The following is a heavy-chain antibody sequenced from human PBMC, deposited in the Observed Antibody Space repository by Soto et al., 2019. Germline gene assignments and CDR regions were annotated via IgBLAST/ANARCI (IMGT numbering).Heavy chain of an antibody. V-gene: IGHV5-51*01. Sequence: EVQLVQSGAEVKKPGESLKISCKGSGYSFTSYWIGWVRQMPGKGLEWMWIIYPGDSDTRYSPSFQGQVTISADKSISTAYLQWSSLKASDTAMYYCARLSRHYYDSSGPGADYWGQGTLVTVSS. D-gene: IGHD3-22*01. CDR1: GYSFTSYW. CDR2: IYPGDSDT. J-gene: IGHJ4*02. CDR3: ARLSRHYYDSSGPGADY.